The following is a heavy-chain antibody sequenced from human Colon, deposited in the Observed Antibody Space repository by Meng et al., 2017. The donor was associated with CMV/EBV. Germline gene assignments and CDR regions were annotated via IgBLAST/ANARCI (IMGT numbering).Heavy chain of an antibody. D-gene: IGHD2-2*01. V-gene: IGHV3-15*01. Sequence: GESLKISCAASGFTFSHYWMSWVRQAPGKGLEWVGRIKSKSDGGAIDYAAPVKGRFTISRDDSKNILYLQMNSLKTEDTAVYYCITVLCSGYCGSSSSPGGQGTLVTVSS. CDR1: GFTFSHYW. CDR3: ITVLCSGYCGSSSSP. CDR2: IKSKSDGGAI. J-gene: IGHJ4*02.